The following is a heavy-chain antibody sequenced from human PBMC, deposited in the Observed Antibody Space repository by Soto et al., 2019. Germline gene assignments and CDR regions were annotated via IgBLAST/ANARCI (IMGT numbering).Heavy chain of an antibody. D-gene: IGHD3-22*01. CDR2: IYHSGST. CDR3: ARDANYDRMGGYAFDI. J-gene: IGHJ3*02. V-gene: IGHV4-30-4*01. CDR1: GGSISSGDYY. Sequence: SETLSLTCTVSGGSISSGDYYWSWIRQPPGKGLEWIGYIYHSGSTYYNPSLKSRVTISVDTSKNQFSLKLSSVTAADTAVYYCARDANYDRMGGYAFDIWGQGTMVTVSS.